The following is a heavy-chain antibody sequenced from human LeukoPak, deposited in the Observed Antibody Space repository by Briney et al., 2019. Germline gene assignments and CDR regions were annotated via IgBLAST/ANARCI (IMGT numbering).Heavy chain of an antibody. CDR1: GGTFSSYA. CDR2: IIPIFGTA. J-gene: IGHJ4*02. CDR3: ARNLYGSGSYGGYFDY. Sequence: SVKVSCRASGGTFSSYAISWVRQAPGQGLEWMGGIIPIFGTANYAQKFQGRVTITADESTSTAYMELSSLRSEDTAVYYCARNLYGSGSYGGYFDYWGQGTLVTVSS. D-gene: IGHD3-10*01. V-gene: IGHV1-69*13.